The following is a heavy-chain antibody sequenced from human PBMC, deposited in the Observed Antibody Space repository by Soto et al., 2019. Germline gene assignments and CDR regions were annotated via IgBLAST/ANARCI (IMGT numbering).Heavy chain of an antibody. CDR2: ISHSGST. J-gene: IGHJ6*02. V-gene: IGHV4-34*01. CDR3: ARGIREGATFYGMDV. CDR1: GGSFSGYY. D-gene: IGHD1-26*01. Sequence: PSETLSLTCAVYGGSFSGYYWSWIRQPPGKGLEWIGEISHSGSTNYNPSLKSRLTISVDTSKNQFSLKLSSATAADTAVYYCARGIREGATFYGMDVWGQGTTVTVSS.